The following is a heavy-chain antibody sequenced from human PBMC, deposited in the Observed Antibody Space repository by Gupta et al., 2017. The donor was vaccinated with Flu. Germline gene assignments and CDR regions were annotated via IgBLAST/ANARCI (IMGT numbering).Heavy chain of an antibody. CDR2: INTDGSRT. J-gene: IGHJ3*02. Sequence: EVQLVESGGGLVQPGGSLRLSCAASGLSFSSYWMHWVRQAPGKGLVWVSRINTDGSRTDYADSVRGRFTISRDNAKNTLFLQMNSLRAEDTAVYYCVSGDCSGGRCYFRDALDIWGQGTMVTVSS. CDR1: GLSFSSYW. V-gene: IGHV3-74*01. CDR3: VSGDCSGGRCYFRDALDI. D-gene: IGHD2-15*01.